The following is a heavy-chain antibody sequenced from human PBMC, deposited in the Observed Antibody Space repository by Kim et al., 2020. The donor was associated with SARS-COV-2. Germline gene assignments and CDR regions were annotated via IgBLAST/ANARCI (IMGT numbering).Heavy chain of an antibody. D-gene: IGHD6-19*01. J-gene: IGHJ4*02. CDR3: AGGSSGWYGGY. V-gene: IGHV1-18*01. CDR2: T. Sequence: TNYAQKLQGRVTMTTDTSTSTAYMELRSLRSDDTAVYYCAGGSSGWYGGYWGQGTLVTVSS.